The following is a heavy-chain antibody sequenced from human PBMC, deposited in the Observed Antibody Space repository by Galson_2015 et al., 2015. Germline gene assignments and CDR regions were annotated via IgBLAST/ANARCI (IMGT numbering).Heavy chain of an antibody. CDR1: GFTFSSYG. CDR3: ARDNSGSPYGMDV. Sequence: SLRLSCAASGFTFSSYGMHWVRQAPGKGLEWVAVIWYDGSNKYYAVSVKGRFTISRDNSKNTLYLQMNSLRAEDTAVYYCARDNSGSPYGMDVWGQGTTVTVSS. CDR2: IWYDGSNK. D-gene: IGHD5-12*01. J-gene: IGHJ6*02. V-gene: IGHV3-33*01.